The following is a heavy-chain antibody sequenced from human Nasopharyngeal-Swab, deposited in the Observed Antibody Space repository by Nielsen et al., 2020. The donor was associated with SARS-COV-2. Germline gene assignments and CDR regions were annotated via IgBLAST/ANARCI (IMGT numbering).Heavy chain of an antibody. D-gene: IGHD1-26*01. CDR2: IYYSGST. Sequence: WIRPPPGKGLEWIGSIYYSGSTYYNPTLKSRVTISVDTSKNQFSLKLSSVTAADTAVYYCAGGAGYYYYYMDVWGKGTTVTVSS. CDR3: AGGAGYYYYYMDV. J-gene: IGHJ6*03. V-gene: IGHV4-39*01.